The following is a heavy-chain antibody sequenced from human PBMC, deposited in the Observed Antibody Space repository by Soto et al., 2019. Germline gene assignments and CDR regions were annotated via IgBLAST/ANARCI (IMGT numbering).Heavy chain of an antibody. D-gene: IGHD3-16*02. V-gene: IGHV3-74*01. CDR1: GFTFTNYW. CDR2: INGDGSNT. CDR3: ARGIQYRYGMDV. Sequence: EVQLVEFGGTLVQPGGSLRLSCAATGFTFTNYWMHWVRQAPGKGLVWVSRINGDGSNTFYADSVKGRLTISRDNAENTVYLPMNSLRAEDTAVYYCARGIQYRYGMDVWGQVTTVTVSS. J-gene: IGHJ6*02.